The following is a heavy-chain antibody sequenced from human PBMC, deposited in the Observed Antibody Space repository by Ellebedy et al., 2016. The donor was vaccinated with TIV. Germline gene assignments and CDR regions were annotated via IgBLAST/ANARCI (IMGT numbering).Heavy chain of an antibody. V-gene: IGHV3-48*01. CDR3: AREGSWYVLDY. J-gene: IGHJ4*02. D-gene: IGHD6-13*01. CDR2: ISSSSSTI. Sequence: GESLKISCAASGFTFSSYSMNWVRQAPGKGLEWVSYISSSSSTIYYAASVKGRFTLSRDNAKNSLYLQMNSLRAEDTAVYYGAREGSWYVLDYWGQGTLVTVSS. CDR1: GFTFSSYS.